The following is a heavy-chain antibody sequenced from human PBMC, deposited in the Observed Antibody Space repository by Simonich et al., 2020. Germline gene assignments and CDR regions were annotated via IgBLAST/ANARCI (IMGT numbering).Heavy chain of an antibody. CDR2: ISAYNGNT. V-gene: IGHV1-18*01. J-gene: IGHJ4*02. CDR3: ARASRGTWWYYYFDY. Sequence: QVQLVQSGAEVKKPGASVKVSCKASGYTFTSYGISWVRQAPGQGLEWMECISAYNGNTNYAQKRQGRVTMTTDTSTSTAYMELRSLRSDDTAVYYCARASRGTWWYYYFDYWGQGTLVTVSS. D-gene: IGHD2-15*01. CDR1: GYTFTSYG.